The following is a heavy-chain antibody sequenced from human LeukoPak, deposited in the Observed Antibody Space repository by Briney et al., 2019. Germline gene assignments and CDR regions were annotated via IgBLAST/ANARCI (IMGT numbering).Heavy chain of an antibody. Sequence: SETLSLTCTVSGGSINSYYWSWIRQPPGKGLEWIAYIYYSGSTNYNPSLKSRVTISVDMSKNQFSLKLNSVTAADTAVYYCARGSSSWYYFDHWGQGTLVTVSS. CDR3: ARGSSSWYYFDH. V-gene: IGHV4-59*08. CDR2: IYYSGST. CDR1: GGSINSYY. J-gene: IGHJ4*02. D-gene: IGHD6-13*01.